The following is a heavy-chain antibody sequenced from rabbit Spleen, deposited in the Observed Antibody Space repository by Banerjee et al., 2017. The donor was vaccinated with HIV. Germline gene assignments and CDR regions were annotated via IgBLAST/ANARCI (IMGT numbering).Heavy chain of an antibody. Sequence: QSLVESGGDLVKPGASLTLTCIASGVSFSGDSYMCCVRQPPGKGLEWIACIDAGGSGFTYFASWAKGRFTISKTSSTTVTLQMTSLTVADTATYFCARDTSSSISSYGMDLWGPGTLVTVS. CDR2: IDAGGSGFT. CDR1: GVSFSGDSY. CDR3: ARDTSSSISSYGMDL. D-gene: IGHD1-1*01. V-gene: IGHV1S40*01. J-gene: IGHJ6*01.